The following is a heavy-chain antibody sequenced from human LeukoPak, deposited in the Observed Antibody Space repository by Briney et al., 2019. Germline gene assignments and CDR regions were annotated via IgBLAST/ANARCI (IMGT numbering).Heavy chain of an antibody. J-gene: IGHJ6*02. CDR2: IYYSGST. CDR3: AREDNGMDV. CDR1: GGPISSYY. V-gene: IGHV4-59*01. Sequence: SETLSLTCTVSGGPISSYYWSWIRQPPGKGLEWFGYIYYSGSTNYNPSLKSRVTISVDTSKNQFSLKLSSVAAADTAVYYCAREDNGMDVWGQGTTVTVSS.